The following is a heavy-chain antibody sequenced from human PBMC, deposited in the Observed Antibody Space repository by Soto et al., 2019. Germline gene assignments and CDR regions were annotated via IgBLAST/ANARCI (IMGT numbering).Heavy chain of an antibody. CDR3: TTGLDCSSTSGYSYYYYGMDV. Sequence: GGSLRLSCAASGVTFSNAWMNWVRQAPGKGLEWVGRIKSKTDGGTTDYAAPVKGRFTISRDDSKNTLYLQMNSLKTEDTAVYYCTTGLDCSSTSGYSYYYYGMDVWGQGTTVTVSS. CDR1: GVTFSNAW. V-gene: IGHV3-15*07. J-gene: IGHJ6*02. D-gene: IGHD2-2*02. CDR2: IKSKTDGGTT.